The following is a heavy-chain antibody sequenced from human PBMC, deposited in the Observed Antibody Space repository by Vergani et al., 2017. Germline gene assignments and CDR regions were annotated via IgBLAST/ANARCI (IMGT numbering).Heavy chain of an antibody. CDR2: IYTSGST. CDR1: GGSISSYY. D-gene: IGHD3-22*01. J-gene: IGHJ3*02. CDR3: ARAEGYDSSGYEAFDI. V-gene: IGHV4-59*10. Sequence: QVQLQQWGAGLLKPSETLSLTCTVSGGSISSYYWSWIRQPAGKGLEWIGRIYTSGSTNYNPSLKSRVTISVDTSKNQFSLKLSSVTAADTAVYYCARAEGYDSSGYEAFDIWGQGTMVTVSS.